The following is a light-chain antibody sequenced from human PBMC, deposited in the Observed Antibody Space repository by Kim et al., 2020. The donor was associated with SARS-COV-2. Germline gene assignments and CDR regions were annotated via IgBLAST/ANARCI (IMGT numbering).Light chain of an antibody. V-gene: IGLV10-54*01. J-gene: IGLJ3*02. Sequence: QTATLICNVHSNNVGNQGAAWLQQHQGHPPKLLSYRNNNRPSGISERLSASRSGNTASLTITGLQPEDEADYYCSAWDSSLSAWVFGGGTQLTVL. CDR2: RNN. CDR1: SNNVGNQG. CDR3: SAWDSSLSAWV.